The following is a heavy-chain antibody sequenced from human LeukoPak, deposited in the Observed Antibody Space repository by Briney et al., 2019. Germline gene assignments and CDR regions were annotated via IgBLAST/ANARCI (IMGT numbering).Heavy chain of an antibody. CDR2: INPNSGGT. V-gene: IGHV1-2*06. Sequence: WASVKLSCKASGYTFTGYYMHWVRQAPGQGLEWMGRINPNSGGTNYAQKFQGRVTMTRDTSISTAYMELSRLRSDDTAVYYCARDTNWNDDWFDPWGQGTLVTVSS. CDR1: GYTFTGYY. CDR3: ARDTNWNDDWFDP. J-gene: IGHJ5*02. D-gene: IGHD1-1*01.